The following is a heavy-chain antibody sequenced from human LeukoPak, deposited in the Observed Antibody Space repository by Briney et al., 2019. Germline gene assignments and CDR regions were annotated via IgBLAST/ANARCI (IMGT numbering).Heavy chain of an antibody. CDR2: ISSSGSTI. J-gene: IGHJ6*02. D-gene: IGHD2-15*01. CDR1: GFTFSDYY. CDR3: ARDQCSGGSCSFNYYYYGMDV. Sequence: GGSLRLSCAASGFTFSDYYMSWIRQAPGKGLEWVSYISSSGSTIYYADSVKGRFTISRDNAKNSLYLQMNSLRAEDTAVYYCARDQCSGGSCSFNYYYYGMDVWGQGTTVTVSS. V-gene: IGHV3-11*01.